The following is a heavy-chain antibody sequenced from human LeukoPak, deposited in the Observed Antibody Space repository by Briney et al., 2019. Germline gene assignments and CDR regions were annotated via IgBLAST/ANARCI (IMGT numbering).Heavy chain of an antibody. CDR3: AGSHYGDYKPYYYGMDV. J-gene: IGHJ6*02. CDR2: ISSSSSYI. V-gene: IGHV3-21*01. CDR1: GFTFSSYS. Sequence: GGSLRLSCAASGFTFSSYSMNWVRQAPGKGLEWVSSISSSSSYIYYADSVKGRFTISRDNAKNSLYLQMNSLRAEDTAVYYCAGSHYGDYKPYYYGMDVWGQGTTVTVSS. D-gene: IGHD4-17*01.